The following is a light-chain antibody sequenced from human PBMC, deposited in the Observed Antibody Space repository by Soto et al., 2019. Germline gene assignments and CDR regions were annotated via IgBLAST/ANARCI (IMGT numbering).Light chain of an antibody. CDR3: QSFDINVLALI. V-gene: IGLV1-40*01. CDR1: NSNIGAGFG. J-gene: IGLJ2*01. Sequence: QSVPTQPPSVSGAPGQRVTISCTGSNSNIGAGFGVQWYQQFPRTAPRLLIYSNTNRPSGVPDRFSASKSGTSASLAITGLRAEDEADYYCQSFDINVLALIFGVGTKLTVL. CDR2: SNT.